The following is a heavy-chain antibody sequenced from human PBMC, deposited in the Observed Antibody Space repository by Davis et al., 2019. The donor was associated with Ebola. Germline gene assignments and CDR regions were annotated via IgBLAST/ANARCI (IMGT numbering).Heavy chain of an antibody. J-gene: IGHJ4*02. Sequence: GGSLRLSCAASGFTFDDYTMHWVRQAPGKGLEWVSLISWDGGSTYYADSVKGRFTISRDNSKNSLYLQMNSLRTEDTALYYCAKDIVPEYSSSSVGFDYWGKGTLVTVSS. CDR1: GFTFDDYT. CDR3: AKDIVPEYSSSSVGFDY. CDR2: ISWDGGST. D-gene: IGHD6-6*01. V-gene: IGHV3-43*01.